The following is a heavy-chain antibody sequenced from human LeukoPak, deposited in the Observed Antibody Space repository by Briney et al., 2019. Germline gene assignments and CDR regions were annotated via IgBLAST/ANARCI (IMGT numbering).Heavy chain of an antibody. J-gene: IGHJ4*02. V-gene: IGHV3-30-3*01. CDR1: GFTFSSFA. CDR3: AGGWAGDTAMGSLVDY. Sequence: GGSLRLSCAASGFTFSSFAMHWVRQAPGTGLEWVAVISYDGSNKYYADSVKGRFTISRDNSKNTLYLQMNSLRAEDTAVYYCAGGWAGDTAMGSLVDYWGQGTLVTVSS. CDR2: ISYDGSNK. D-gene: IGHD5-18*01.